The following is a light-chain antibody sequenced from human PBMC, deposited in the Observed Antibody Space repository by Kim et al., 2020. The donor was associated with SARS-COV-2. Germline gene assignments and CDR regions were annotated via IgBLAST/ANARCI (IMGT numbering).Light chain of an antibody. CDR3: LQYDTYPHT. CDR2: AAS. Sequence: ASVGDRVTITCRASQGIRNDLGWYQEKPGKAPKRLMFAASTLESGVPSRFSGSGSGTEFTLTISSLQPEDFATYYCLQYDTYPHTFGQGTKVDIK. V-gene: IGKV1-17*01. CDR1: QGIRND. J-gene: IGKJ1*01.